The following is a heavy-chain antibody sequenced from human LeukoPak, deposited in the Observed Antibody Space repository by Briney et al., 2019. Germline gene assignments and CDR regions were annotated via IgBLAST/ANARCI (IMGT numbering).Heavy chain of an antibody. Sequence: PSETLSLTCSVSFFSIDTGYYWGWIRQTPGKGLEWIGNIYPGGNTYYNPSLKSRVRISVDTSRNQFSLSLASVTAADTAVYYCARSISSMRNWFDPWGQGTLVSVPS. J-gene: IGHJ5*02. CDR2: IYPGGNT. D-gene: IGHD3-3*02. V-gene: IGHV4-38-2*01. CDR1: FFSIDTGYY. CDR3: ARSISSMRNWFDP.